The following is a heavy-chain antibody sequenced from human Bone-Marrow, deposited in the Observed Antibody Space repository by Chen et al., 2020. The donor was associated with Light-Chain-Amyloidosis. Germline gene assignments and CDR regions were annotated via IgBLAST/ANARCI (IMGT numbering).Heavy chain of an antibody. CDR3: ARRRDGYNFDY. CDR2: IYPDDSDA. D-gene: IGHD5-12*01. J-gene: IGHJ4*02. CDR1: CYTFPNYW. V-gene: IGHV5-51*01. Sequence: EVPLEQSGPEVKKPGESLKISGKGPCYTFPNYWNGWVRQMPGKGLEWMGVIYPDDSDARYSPSFEGQVTISADKSITTAYLQWRSLKASDTAMYYCARRRDGYNFDYWGQGTLVTVSS.